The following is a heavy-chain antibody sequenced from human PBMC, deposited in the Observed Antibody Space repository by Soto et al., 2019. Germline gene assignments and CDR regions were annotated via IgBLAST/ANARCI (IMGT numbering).Heavy chain of an antibody. V-gene: IGHV3-23*01. CDR2: ISGSGGST. CDR1: GFTFSSYA. CDR3: AKRVAPALSPDYYGDYLFSFDY. J-gene: IGHJ4*02. Sequence: GGSLRLSCAASGFTFSSYAMSWVRQAPGKGLEWVSAISGSGGSTYYADSVKGRFTISRDNSKNTLYLQMNSLRAEDTDVYYCAKRVAPALSPDYYGDYLFSFDYWGQGTLVTVSS. D-gene: IGHD4-17*01.